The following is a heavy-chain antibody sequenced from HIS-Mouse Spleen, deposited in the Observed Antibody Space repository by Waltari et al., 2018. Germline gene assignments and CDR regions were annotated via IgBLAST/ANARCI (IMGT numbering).Heavy chain of an antibody. Sequence: QLQLQESGPGLVKPSETLSLTCTVSGGSISSSSYYWGWIRQPPGKGLEWIGSIYYSGSPYYNPSPKSRVTISVDTSKTQFSRKLSSVTAADTAVYYCAREIPYSSSWYDWYFDLWGRGTLVTVSS. V-gene: IGHV4-39*07. CDR1: GGSISSSSYY. CDR2: IYYSGSP. J-gene: IGHJ2*01. CDR3: AREIPYSSSWYDWYFDL. D-gene: IGHD6-13*01.